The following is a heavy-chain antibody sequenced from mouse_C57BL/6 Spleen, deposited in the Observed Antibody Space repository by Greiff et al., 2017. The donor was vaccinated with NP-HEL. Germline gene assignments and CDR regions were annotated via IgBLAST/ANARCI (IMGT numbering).Heavy chain of an antibody. V-gene: IGHV1-62-2*01. Sequence: QVHVKQSGAELVKPGASVKLSCKASGYTFTEYTIHWVKQRSGQGLEWIGWFYPGSGSIKYNEKFKDKATLTADKSSSTVYMELSRLTSEDSAVYFCARPYYYGSSKAWFAYWGQGTLVTVSA. D-gene: IGHD1-1*01. CDR1: GYTFTEYT. J-gene: IGHJ3*01. CDR2: FYPGSGSI. CDR3: ARPYYYGSSKAWFAY.